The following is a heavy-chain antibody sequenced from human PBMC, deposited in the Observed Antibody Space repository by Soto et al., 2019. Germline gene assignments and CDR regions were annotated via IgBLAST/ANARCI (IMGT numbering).Heavy chain of an antibody. J-gene: IGHJ4*02. CDR1: GAFISSSPYY. D-gene: IGHD3-22*01. CDR2: MFYSGNS. Sequence: PSETLSLTCSVAGAFISSSPYYWGWIRQAPGKGLEWIGSMFYSGNSFYNPSLKSRVTISLDTSNNQFSLHLTSVTATDTAVYHCVTTWAANHQVYSSGYFYLDHWGQGTLVTISS. CDR3: VTTWAANHQVYSSGYFYLDH. V-gene: IGHV4-39*01.